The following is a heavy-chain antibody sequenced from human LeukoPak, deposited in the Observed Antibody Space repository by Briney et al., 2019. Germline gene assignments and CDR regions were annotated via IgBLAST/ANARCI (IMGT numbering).Heavy chain of an antibody. CDR1: GGSISPYY. CDR3: ARAETLAAIYFDF. V-gene: IGHV4-59*01. Sequence: PSETLSLTCSVSGGSISPYYWNWIRQPPGKGLEWIGYIFYSGITTYNPSLKSRVTISLDSSKNQFFLRLTSVTAADTAMYYCARAETLAAIYFDFWGQGSLVTVSS. CDR2: IFYSGIT. D-gene: IGHD6-25*01. J-gene: IGHJ4*02.